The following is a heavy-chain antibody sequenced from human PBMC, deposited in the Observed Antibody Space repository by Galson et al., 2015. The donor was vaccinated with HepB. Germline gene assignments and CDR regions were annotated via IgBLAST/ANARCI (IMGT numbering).Heavy chain of an antibody. V-gene: IGHV3-15*01. CDR2: IKSKTDGGTT. CDR3: TATWLTEITGTNH. J-gene: IGHJ1*01. D-gene: IGHD1-7*01. Sequence: SLRLSCAASGFTFSNAWMSWVRQAPGKGLEWVGRIKSKTDGGTTDYAAPVKGRFTISRDDSKNTLYLQMNSLKTEDTAVYYCTATWLTEITGTNHWAQGTLVTVSS. CDR1: GFTFSNAW.